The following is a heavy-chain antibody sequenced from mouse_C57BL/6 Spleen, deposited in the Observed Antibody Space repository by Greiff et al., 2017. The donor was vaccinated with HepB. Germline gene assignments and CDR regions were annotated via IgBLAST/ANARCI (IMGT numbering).Heavy chain of an antibody. V-gene: IGHV1-4*01. J-gene: IGHJ2*01. D-gene: IGHD2-4*01. CDR1: GYTFTSYT. CDR3: ARFSYYDYGYFDY. Sequence: VQLQQSGAELARPGASVMMSCKASGYTFTSYTMHWVKQRPGQGLEWIGYINPSSGYTKYNQKFKDKATLTADKSSSTAYMQLSSLTSEDSAVYYCARFSYYDYGYFDYWGQGTTLTVSS. CDR2: INPSSGYT.